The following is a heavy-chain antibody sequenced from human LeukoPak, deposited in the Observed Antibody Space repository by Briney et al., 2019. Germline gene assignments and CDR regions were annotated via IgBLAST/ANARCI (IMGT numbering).Heavy chain of an antibody. V-gene: IGHV5-51*01. CDR3: VRRDGSYYRF. D-gene: IGHD3-10*01. CDR1: GYSFSNYW. CDR2: IYPGDSDT. J-gene: IGHJ4*02. Sequence: GESLKISFKGSGYSFSNYWIGWVRQMPGKGPECMGIIYPGDSDTRYSPSFEDQVTMSVDKSTTTAYLQWSSLKASDTAMYYCVRRDGSYYRFWGQGSLVTVSS.